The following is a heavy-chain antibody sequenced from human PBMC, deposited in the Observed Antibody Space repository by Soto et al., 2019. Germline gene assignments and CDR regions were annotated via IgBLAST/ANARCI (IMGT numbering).Heavy chain of an antibody. CDR2: IIPIFGTE. V-gene: IGHV1-69*01. CDR3: ARDRIAGSKYYYGMDV. CDR1: GGTFSSYA. D-gene: IGHD6-13*01. J-gene: IGHJ6*02. Sequence: QVQLVQSGAEVKKPGSSGRVSCKASGGTFSSYAISWVRQAPGQGLGWMGGIIPIFGTENYAQKFQGRVTITADESTSTAYMELSSLRSEDTAVYYCARDRIAGSKYYYGMDVWGQGTTVTVSS.